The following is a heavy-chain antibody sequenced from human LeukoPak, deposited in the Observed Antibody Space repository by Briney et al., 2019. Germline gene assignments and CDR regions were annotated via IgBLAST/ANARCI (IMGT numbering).Heavy chain of an antibody. V-gene: IGHV4-61*02. CDR1: GGSTSSGTYY. D-gene: IGHD3-16*02. J-gene: IGHJ3*02. CDR2: IYTSGST. Sequence: PSQTLSLTCTVSGGSTSSGTYYWSWIRQPAGKGLEWIGRIYTSGSTHYNPSLKSRVTISVDTSKNQFPLKLSSVTAADTAVYYCAREGVVVIPAARAGNAFDIWGRGTLVTVSS. CDR3: AREGVVVIPAARAGNAFDI.